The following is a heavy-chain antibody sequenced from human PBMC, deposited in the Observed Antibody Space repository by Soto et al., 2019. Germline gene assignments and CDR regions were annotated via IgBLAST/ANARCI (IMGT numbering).Heavy chain of an antibody. J-gene: IGHJ4*02. V-gene: IGHV1-69*08. CDR1: GGTFSSYT. CDR3: ARDPDYYDSSGPYFDY. CDR2: IIPILGIA. D-gene: IGHD3-22*01. Sequence: QVQLVQSGAEVKKPGSSVKVSCKASGGTFSSYTISWVRQAPGQGLEWMGRIIPILGIANYAQKFQGRVTITEDKSTSKAYMELSSLRSEDPAVYYCARDPDYYDSSGPYFDYWGQGTLVTVSS.